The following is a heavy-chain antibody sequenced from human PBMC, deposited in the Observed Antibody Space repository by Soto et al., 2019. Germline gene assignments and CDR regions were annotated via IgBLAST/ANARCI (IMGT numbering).Heavy chain of an antibody. CDR1: GYTFTSYG. V-gene: IGHV1-18*01. D-gene: IGHD3-10*01. J-gene: IGHJ4*01. Sequence: QVHLVQSGAEVRKPGASVRVSCKASGYTFTSYGIIWVRQAPGQGLEWMGWISTYIGTTNYAQKFQDRVTMPIDTSTGTAYMDLGRLLSDDTAVYYCARGPYYYGSPVQLEYWGHGTLVTVSS. CDR2: ISTYIGTT. CDR3: ARGPYYYGSPVQLEY.